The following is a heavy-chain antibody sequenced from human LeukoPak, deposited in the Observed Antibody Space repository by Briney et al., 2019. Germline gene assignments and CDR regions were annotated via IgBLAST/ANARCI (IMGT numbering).Heavy chain of an antibody. V-gene: IGHV3-23*01. CDR1: GFTFSSYA. D-gene: IGHD2-2*01. CDR3: TKERVTSDGEPFDS. J-gene: IGHJ4*02. CDR2: ISGSGGSA. Sequence: GGSLRLSCAASGFTFSSYAMSWVPQAAGKGLEWVSAISGSGGSAYYADSVKGRFTISRDNSKNTLYLQLNSLGAEDTAVYYCTKERVTSDGEPFDSWGPGTLVTVSS.